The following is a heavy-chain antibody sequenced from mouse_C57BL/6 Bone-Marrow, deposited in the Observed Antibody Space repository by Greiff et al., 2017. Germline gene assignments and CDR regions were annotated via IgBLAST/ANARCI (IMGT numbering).Heavy chain of an antibody. Sequence: EVQLQQSGPELVKPGASVKIPCKASGYTFTDYNMDWVKQSHGQSLEWIGDINPNNGGTIYNQKFKGKATLTVDKSSSTAYMELRSLTSDDSAVYYCARKSSYVDWYFDVWGTATTVTVSS. V-gene: IGHV1-18*01. CDR3: ARKSSYVDWYFDV. CDR2: INPNNGGT. CDR1: GYTFTDYN. J-gene: IGHJ1*03. D-gene: IGHD1-1*01.